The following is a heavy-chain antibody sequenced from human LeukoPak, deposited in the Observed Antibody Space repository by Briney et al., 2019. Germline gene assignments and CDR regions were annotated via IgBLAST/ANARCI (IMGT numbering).Heavy chain of an antibody. V-gene: IGHV1-8*01. CDR1: RYTFTSYD. D-gene: IGHD3-9*01. CDR3: ATGPGLRYFDWLPYYYYGMDV. Sequence: ASVKLSCKPSRYTFTSYDINWVRQPTGHGLEWMGSMNPNSSNTGYAQKFQGRVTMTRNTSISTAYMELSSLRSEDTAVYYCATGPGLRYFDWLPYYYYGMDVWGRGTTVTVSS. CDR2: MNPNSSNT. J-gene: IGHJ6*02.